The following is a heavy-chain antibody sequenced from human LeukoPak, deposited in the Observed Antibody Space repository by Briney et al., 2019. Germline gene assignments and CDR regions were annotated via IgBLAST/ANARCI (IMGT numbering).Heavy chain of an antibody. D-gene: IGHD2-21*01. V-gene: IGHV1-8*01. CDR3: TRSVRNGHIDY. J-gene: IGHJ4*02. CDR1: GYTFTSYD. CDR2: MNPNSGNT. Sequence: VASVKVSCKASGYTFTSYDINWVLQATGQGLEWMGWMNPNSGNTGYAQKFQGRVTMTRSTSISTAYMELSSLRFEDTAVYYCTRSVRNGHIDYWGQGTLVTVSS.